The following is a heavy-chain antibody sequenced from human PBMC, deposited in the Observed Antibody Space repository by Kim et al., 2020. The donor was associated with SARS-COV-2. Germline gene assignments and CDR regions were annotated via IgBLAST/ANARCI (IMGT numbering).Heavy chain of an antibody. Sequence: ASVKVSCKASGYTFTSYGISWVRQAPGQGLEWMGWISAYNGNTNYAQKLQGRVTMTTDTSTSTAYMELRSLRSDDTAVYYCASFLLTYYDSSGYYLGLTYEADYWGQGTLVTVSS. V-gene: IGHV1-18*04. CDR3: ASFLLTYYDSSGYYLGLTYEADY. CDR2: ISAYNGNT. J-gene: IGHJ4*02. D-gene: IGHD3-22*01. CDR1: GYTFTSYG.